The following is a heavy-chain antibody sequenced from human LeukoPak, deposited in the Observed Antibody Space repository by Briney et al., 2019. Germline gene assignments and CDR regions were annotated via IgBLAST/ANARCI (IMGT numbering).Heavy chain of an antibody. CDR3: AKDSTPTYYDSSGYYDP. Sequence: GGSLRLSCAASGFTFSSYAMSWVRQAPGEGLEWVSAISGSGGSTYYADSVKGRFTISRDNSKNTLYLQMNSLRAEDTAVYYCAKDSTPTYYDSSGYYDPWGQGTLVTVSS. V-gene: IGHV3-23*01. CDR1: GFTFSSYA. J-gene: IGHJ5*02. D-gene: IGHD3-22*01. CDR2: ISGSGGST.